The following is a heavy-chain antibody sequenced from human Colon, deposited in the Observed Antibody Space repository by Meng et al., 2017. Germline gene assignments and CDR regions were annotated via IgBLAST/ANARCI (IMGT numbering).Heavy chain of an antibody. CDR1: GGSINRSNW. CDR2: IYHGWNT. CDR3: SRGVVAGAMVWFDP. V-gene: IGHV4-4*02. D-gene: IGHD2-2*01. J-gene: IGHJ5*02. Sequence: QVQLQESGPGLVKPSGTLSPTCAVSGGSINRSNWWLWVRQPPGKGLEWLGEIYHGWNTNYNPSLKSRVTLSLDKSKNQFSLRLTSVTAADTAMYYCSRGVVAGAMVWFDPWGPGTLVTVSS.